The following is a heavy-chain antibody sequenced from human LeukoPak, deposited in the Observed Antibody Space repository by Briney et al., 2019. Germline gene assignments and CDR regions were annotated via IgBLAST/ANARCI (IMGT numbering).Heavy chain of an antibody. CDR3: ARGYMIRYFDWLRGGPDSPGDHYFDY. V-gene: IGHV1-2*02. D-gene: IGHD3-9*01. CDR1: GYTFTGYY. Sequence: GASVKVSCKASGYTFTGYYMHWVRQAPGQGLEWMGWINPNSGGTNYAQKFQGRVTMTRDTSITTAYMELRSLRSDDTAVYYCARGYMIRYFDWLRGGPDSPGDHYFDYWGQGTLVTVSS. J-gene: IGHJ4*02. CDR2: INPNSGGT.